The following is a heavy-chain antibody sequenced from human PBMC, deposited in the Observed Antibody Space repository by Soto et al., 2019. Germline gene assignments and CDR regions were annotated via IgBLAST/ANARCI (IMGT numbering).Heavy chain of an antibody. V-gene: IGHV3-30*18. CDR2: VSYDGRYT. J-gene: IGHJ4*02. Sequence: QVQLVESGGGVVQPGRSLRLACVASGFIFSGHGMHWVRQVPGKGLEWVAVVSYDGRYTHYADSVKGRFTISRDNSKNTVYLQMNSLRAEDAARYCCAKARPNSSSWPDYWGQGTLVTVSS. CDR3: AKARPNSSSWPDY. D-gene: IGHD6-13*01. CDR1: GFIFSGHG.